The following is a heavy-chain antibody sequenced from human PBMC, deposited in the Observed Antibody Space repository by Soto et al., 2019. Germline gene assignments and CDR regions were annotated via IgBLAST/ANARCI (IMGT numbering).Heavy chain of an antibody. J-gene: IGHJ4*02. Sequence: GGSLRLSCAASGFTFSNAWMSWVRQAPGKGLEWVGRIKSKTDGRTTDYAAPVKGRFTISRDDSKTTLYLQMNSLKTKDTAVDYYTTGALYPIVATILFDYWGQGTLVTVSS. CDR1: GFTFSNAW. V-gene: IGHV3-15*01. CDR3: TTGALYPIVATILFDY. D-gene: IGHD5-12*01. CDR2: IKSKTDGRTT.